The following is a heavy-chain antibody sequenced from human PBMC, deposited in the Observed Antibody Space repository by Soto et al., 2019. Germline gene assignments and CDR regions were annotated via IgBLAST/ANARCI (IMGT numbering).Heavy chain of an antibody. J-gene: IGHJ4*02. CDR3: ARGSFYDSSGYYDF. Sequence: QLQLQESGSGLVKSSQTLSLTCAVSGGSISSGGYTWSWIRQPPGKGLEWIGYIYHTGRTHYNPSLKSRVTVSVDRSKNQFSLMLSSVTAADTAVYYCARGSFYDSSGYYDFWGQGTLVTVSS. CDR1: GGSISSGGYT. D-gene: IGHD3-22*01. V-gene: IGHV4-30-2*01. CDR2: IYHTGRT.